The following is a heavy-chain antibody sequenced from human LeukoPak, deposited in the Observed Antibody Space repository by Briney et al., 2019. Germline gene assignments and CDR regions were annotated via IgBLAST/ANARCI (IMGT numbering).Heavy chain of an antibody. V-gene: IGHV3-9*01. CDR1: GFTLDDYA. CDR2: ISGNSGSI. CDR3: ANGERGPTVTGGFDP. D-gene: IGHD4-23*01. J-gene: IGHJ5*02. Sequence: GRSLRLSCAASGFTLDDYAMHWVRQAPGKGLEWVSGISGNSGSIGYADSVKGRFTISRDNAKNSLYLQMNSLRAEDTAVYYGANGERGPTVTGGFDPWGEKTLVSVFS.